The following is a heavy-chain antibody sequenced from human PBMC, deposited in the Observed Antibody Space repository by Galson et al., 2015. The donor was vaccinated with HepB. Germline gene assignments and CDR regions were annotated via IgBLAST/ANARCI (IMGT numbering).Heavy chain of an antibody. Sequence: SVKVSCKASGYTFSSYGISWVRQAPGQGLEWMGWISAYSGNTNYAQKLQGRVTMTTDTSTSTAYMELRSLRSDDTAVYYCARDRSGIYQVWDYWGQGTLVTVSS. V-gene: IGHV1-18*01. CDR3: ARDRSGIYQVWDY. CDR1: GYTFSSYG. CDR2: ISAYSGNT. D-gene: IGHD1-26*01. J-gene: IGHJ4*02.